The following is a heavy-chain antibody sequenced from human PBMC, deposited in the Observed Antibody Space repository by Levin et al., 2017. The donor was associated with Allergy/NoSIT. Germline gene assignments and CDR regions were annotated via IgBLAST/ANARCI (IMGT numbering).Heavy chain of an antibody. CDR1: GFTFSSYW. CDR2: IDGDGTTT. Sequence: GGSLRLSCEASGFTFSSYWIHWVRQLPGKGPMWVSRIDGDGTTTHYADSVEGRFTISRDNAENTVYLQMNSLRADDTAVYYCARINCGGNCYGRDWYFDLWGRGTLVTVSS. J-gene: IGHJ2*01. D-gene: IGHD2-21*02. V-gene: IGHV3-74*01. CDR3: ARINCGGNCYGRDWYFDL.